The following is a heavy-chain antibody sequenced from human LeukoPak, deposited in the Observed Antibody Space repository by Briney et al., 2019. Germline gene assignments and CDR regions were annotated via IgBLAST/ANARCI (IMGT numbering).Heavy chain of an antibody. CDR1: GFTFSSYG. CDR3: AKVLSYCSSTSCAPFDY. D-gene: IGHD2-2*01. CDR2: ISGSGGST. Sequence: GGTLRLSCAASGFTFSSYGMSWVRQAPGKGLEWVSAISGSGGSTYYADSVKGRFTISRDNSKNTLYLQMNSLRAEDTAVYYCAKVLSYCSSTSCAPFDYWGQGTLVTVSS. V-gene: IGHV3-23*01. J-gene: IGHJ4*02.